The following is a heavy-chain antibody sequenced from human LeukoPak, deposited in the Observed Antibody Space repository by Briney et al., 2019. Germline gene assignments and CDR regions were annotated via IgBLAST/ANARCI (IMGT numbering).Heavy chain of an antibody. CDR2: INPNSGGT. Sequence: ASVKVSCKASGYTFTGYYMHWVRQAPGQGLEWMGWINPNSGGTNYAQKFQGRVTMTRDTSISTAYMELSRLRSDDTAVYYCAGVGIVRWLRTDAFDIWGQGTMVTVSS. CDR3: AGVGIVRWLRTDAFDI. D-gene: IGHD5-12*01. V-gene: IGHV1-2*02. CDR1: GYTFTGYY. J-gene: IGHJ3*02.